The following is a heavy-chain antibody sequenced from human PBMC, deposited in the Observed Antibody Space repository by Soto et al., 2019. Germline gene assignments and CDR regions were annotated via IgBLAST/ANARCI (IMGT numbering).Heavy chain of an antibody. J-gene: IGHJ6*02. CDR1: GGTFSSYA. CDR2: VIPVFGLA. V-gene: IGHV1-69*10. Sequence: SVKVSCKSSGGTFSSYAISWVRQAPGQGLEWMGGVIPVFGLATYAQKVQGRVTITADKPTNTAYMEVSSLRSEDTAVYYCARGKSYYGSGKGIYDYYSLDVWGQGTTVTVSS. D-gene: IGHD3-10*01. CDR3: ARGKSYYGSGKGIYDYYSLDV.